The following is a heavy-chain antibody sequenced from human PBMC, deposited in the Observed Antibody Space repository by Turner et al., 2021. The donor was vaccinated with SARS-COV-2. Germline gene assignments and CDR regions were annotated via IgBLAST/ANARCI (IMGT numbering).Heavy chain of an antibody. D-gene: IGHD4-4*01. J-gene: IGHJ4*02. Sequence: QVQLLESGGGVVQPGRSLRLYCASSGFTFSSYGMHWVRQAPGKGLEWVAVISYDGNNKYYADSVKGRFTISRDNSKNTLYLQMNSLRAEDTAVYYCAKQLGLYSNPMYYFDYWGQGTLVTVSS. V-gene: IGHV3-30*18. CDR1: GFTFSSYG. CDR2: ISYDGNNK. CDR3: AKQLGLYSNPMYYFDY.